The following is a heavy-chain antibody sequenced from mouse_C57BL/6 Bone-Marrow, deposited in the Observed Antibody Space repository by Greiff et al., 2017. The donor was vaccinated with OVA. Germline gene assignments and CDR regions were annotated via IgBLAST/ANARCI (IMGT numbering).Heavy chain of an antibody. J-gene: IGHJ2*01. V-gene: IGHV1-26*01. Sequence: VQLQQSGPELVKPGASVKISCKASGYTFTDYYMNWVKQSHGKSLEWIGDINPNNGGTSYNQKFKGKATLTVDKSSSTAYMELRSLTSEDSAVYYCARFYDDYFDYWGQGTTLTVSS. D-gene: IGHD2-3*01. CDR3: ARFYDDYFDY. CDR2: INPNNGGT. CDR1: GYTFTDYY.